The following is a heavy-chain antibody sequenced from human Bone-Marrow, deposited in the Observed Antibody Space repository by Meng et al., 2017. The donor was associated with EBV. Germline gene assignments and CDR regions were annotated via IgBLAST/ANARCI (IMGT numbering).Heavy chain of an antibody. J-gene: IGHJ4*02. D-gene: IGHD6-6*01. V-gene: IGHV4-61*01. CDR1: GPAVSGGTFH. CDR2: IYDGGTT. Sequence: QRSVHGPVTPPAPLSLPCTVSGPAVSGGTFHWSWIRQPPGKELEWIGYIYDGGTTIYTPSLKNRVTIFLDTSRNQFSLGLRSVTTADTAVYYCAKSSSSTPGVVDSWGQGTLVTVSS. CDR3: AKSSSSTPGVVDS.